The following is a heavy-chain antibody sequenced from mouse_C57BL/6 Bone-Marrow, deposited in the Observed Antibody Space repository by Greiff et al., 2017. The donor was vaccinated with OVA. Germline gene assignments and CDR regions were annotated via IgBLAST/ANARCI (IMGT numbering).Heavy chain of an antibody. CDR3: ARVYGGYFDY. D-gene: IGHD1-1*02. CDR1: GYTFTDYY. CDR2: INPNNGGT. J-gene: IGHJ2*01. V-gene: IGHV1-18*01. Sequence: EVQLQESGPELVKPGASVKISCKASGYTFTDYYMDWVKQSHGKSLEWIGDINPNNGGTNYNQKFKGKATLTVDKSSSTAYMELRSLTSEDSADYYCARVYGGYFDYWGQGTTVTVSA.